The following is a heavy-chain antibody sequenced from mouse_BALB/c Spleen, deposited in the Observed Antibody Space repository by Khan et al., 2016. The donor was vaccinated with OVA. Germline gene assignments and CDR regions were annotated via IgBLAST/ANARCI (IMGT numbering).Heavy chain of an antibody. CDR1: GYSITSGYA. CDR2: IGYSGVT. D-gene: IGHD2-4*01. J-gene: IGHJ2*01. V-gene: IGHV3-2*02. Sequence: EVQLQESGPGLVKPSQSLSLTCTVTGYSITSGYAWNWIRQFPGNKLEWMGYIGYSGVTSYTPSLKSRISITRDTSKNQFFLQLNSVTTEDTATYYCARGNYDGYYFDYWGQGTTLTVSS. CDR3: ARGNYDGYYFDY.